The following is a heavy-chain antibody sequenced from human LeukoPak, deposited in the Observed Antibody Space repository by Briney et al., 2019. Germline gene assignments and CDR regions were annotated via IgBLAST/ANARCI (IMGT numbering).Heavy chain of an antibody. CDR2: ISSSSSTI. J-gene: IGHJ4*02. Sequence: GGSLRLSCAASGFTFSSYSMNWVRQAPGKGLEWVSYISSSSSTIYYADSVKGRFTISRDNAKNSLYLQMNSLRAEDTAVYYCASDTSGSYPDYWGQGTLVTVSS. CDR1: GFTFSSYS. CDR3: ASDTSGSYPDY. V-gene: IGHV3-48*01. D-gene: IGHD1-26*01.